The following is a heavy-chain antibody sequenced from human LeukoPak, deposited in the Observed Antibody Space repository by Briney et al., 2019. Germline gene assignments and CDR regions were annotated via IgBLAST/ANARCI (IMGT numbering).Heavy chain of an antibody. CDR2: INPNSGGT. V-gene: IGHV1-2*04. Sequence: ASVKVSCKASGYTFTGYYMHWVRQAPGQGLEWMGWINPNSGGTNYAQKFQGWVTMTRDTSISTAYMELSRLRSDDTAVYYCARVGYYDSSGYPGAFDYWGQGTLVTVSS. CDR1: GYTFTGYY. CDR3: ARVGYYDSSGYPGAFDY. J-gene: IGHJ4*02. D-gene: IGHD3-22*01.